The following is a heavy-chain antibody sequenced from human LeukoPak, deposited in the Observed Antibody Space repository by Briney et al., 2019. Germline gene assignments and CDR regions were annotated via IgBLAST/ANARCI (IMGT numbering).Heavy chain of an antibody. V-gene: IGHV3-23*01. J-gene: IGHJ3*01. Sequence: GGSLRLSSAASGFRFSDYAMTWVRQVPGKGPEWVEGISGGGDTTFYTDSVKGRFTISRDNSKNTLHLQMNSLRAEDTALYYCAKRDNNDYYTGLHVFDVWGQGTMATVSS. D-gene: IGHD3-3*01. CDR2: ISGGGDTT. CDR3: AKRDNNDYYTGLHVFDV. CDR1: GFRFSDYA.